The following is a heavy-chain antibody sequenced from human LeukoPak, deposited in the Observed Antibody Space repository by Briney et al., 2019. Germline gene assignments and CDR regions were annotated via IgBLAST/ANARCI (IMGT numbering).Heavy chain of an antibody. CDR3: ARRVGRYFGERAYYYNYMDV. Sequence: SETLSLTCTVSGGSISNYYWSWIRQPPGKGLEWIAYINYSGSTNYNPSLKSRVSISVDTSKNQFSLKLSSVTAADTAVFYCARRVGRYFGERAYYYNYMDVWGKGTTVTISS. CDR1: GGSISNYY. CDR2: INYSGST. V-gene: IGHV4-59*12. J-gene: IGHJ6*03. D-gene: IGHD3-10*01.